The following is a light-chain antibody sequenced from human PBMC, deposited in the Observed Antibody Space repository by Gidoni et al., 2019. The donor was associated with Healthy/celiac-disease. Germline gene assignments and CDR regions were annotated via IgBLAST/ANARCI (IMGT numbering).Light chain of an antibody. CDR1: KLGDKY. Sequence: SYELTQPPSVSVSPGQTASITCSGDKLGDKYACWYQPKPGQSPVLVIYQDSKRAAGIPERFSGSNSGNTATLTISGTQAMDEADYYCQAWDSSLVVFGGGTKLTVL. CDR2: QDS. V-gene: IGLV3-1*01. CDR3: QAWDSSLVV. J-gene: IGLJ2*01.